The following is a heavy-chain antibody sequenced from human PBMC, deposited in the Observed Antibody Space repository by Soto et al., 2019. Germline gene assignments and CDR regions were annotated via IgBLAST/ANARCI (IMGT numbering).Heavy chain of an antibody. J-gene: IGHJ4*02. D-gene: IGHD5-18*01. CDR3: ASSVDTARAADY. CDR1: GGSISSGGYS. V-gene: IGHV4-30-2*01. Sequence: QLQLQESGSGLVKPSQTLSLTCAVSGGSISSGGYSWRWIRQPPGKGLEWIGSIYHSGSTYYNPSLKSRVTIPADRSKNQFSLKLSSVTAADTAVYYCASSVDTARAADYWGQGTLVTVSS. CDR2: IYHSGST.